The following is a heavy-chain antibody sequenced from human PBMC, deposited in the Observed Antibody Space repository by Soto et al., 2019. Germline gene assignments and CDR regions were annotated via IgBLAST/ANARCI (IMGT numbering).Heavy chain of an antibody. CDR1: GGSISSGGYY. Sequence: QVQLQESGPGLVKPSQTLSLTCTVSGGSISSGGYYWSWIRQHPGKGLEWIGYIYYSGSTDYNPTLKSQVTISVDTSKNQFSLKLSSVTAADTAVYYCARSKEEWFDPWGQGTLVTVSS. CDR3: ARSKEEWFDP. CDR2: IYYSGST. J-gene: IGHJ5*02. V-gene: IGHV4-31*01.